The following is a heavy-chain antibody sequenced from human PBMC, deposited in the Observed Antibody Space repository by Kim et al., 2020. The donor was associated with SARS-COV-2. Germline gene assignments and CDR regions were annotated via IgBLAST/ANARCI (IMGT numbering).Heavy chain of an antibody. CDR3: ARGRVFGDPLADY. V-gene: IGHV4-59*01. CDR2: IYYSGST. Sequence: SETLSLTCTVSGGSISSYYWSWIRQPPGKGLELIGYIYYSGSTNYNPSPKSRVTISVDTSKNQFSLKLSSVTAADTAVYDCARGRVFGDPLADYWVHGTL. D-gene: IGHD3-16*01. CDR1: GGSISSYY. J-gene: IGHJ4*03.